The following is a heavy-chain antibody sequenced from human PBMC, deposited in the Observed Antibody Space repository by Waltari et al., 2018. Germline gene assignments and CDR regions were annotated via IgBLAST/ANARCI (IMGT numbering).Heavy chain of an antibody. V-gene: IGHV3-30*01. Sequence: QVQLVESGGGVVQPGRSLRLSCAASGFTFSSYAMHWVRQAPGKGLEWVAVISYDGSNKYDADSVKGRFTISRDNSKNTLYLQMNSLRAEDTAVYYCARDVLGDSSGLFDYWGQGTLVTVSS. CDR1: GFTFSSYA. CDR3: ARDVLGDSSGLFDY. J-gene: IGHJ4*02. CDR2: ISYDGSNK. D-gene: IGHD3-22*01.